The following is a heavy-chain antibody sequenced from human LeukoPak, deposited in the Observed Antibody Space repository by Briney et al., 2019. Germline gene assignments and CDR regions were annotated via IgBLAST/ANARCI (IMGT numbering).Heavy chain of an antibody. Sequence: GGSLRLSCAASGFTFSNFWIHWVRQAPGERLVWVSRVDTTGNNTIYADSVKGRFTVSRDNAKHTVYLQMNSLRAEDTAVYYCARGNKGFDYWGQGALVTVSS. CDR1: GFTFSNFW. V-gene: IGHV3-74*01. J-gene: IGHJ4*02. CDR3: ARGNKGFDY. D-gene: IGHD1/OR15-1a*01. CDR2: VDTTGNNT.